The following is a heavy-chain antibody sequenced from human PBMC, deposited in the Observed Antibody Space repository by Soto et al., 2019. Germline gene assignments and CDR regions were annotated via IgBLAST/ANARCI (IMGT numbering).Heavy chain of an antibody. Sequence: SETLCVSCTVSGGSISSSAYYGGWIRHPPGKGLEWIGSIYYSGSTYYNPSLKSRVTISVDTSKNQFSLKLSSVTAADTAVYYCARHVSSGWYYYGMDVWGQGTTVT. CDR1: GGSISSSAYY. D-gene: IGHD6-19*01. V-gene: IGHV4-39*01. J-gene: IGHJ6*02. CDR3: ARHVSSGWYYYGMDV. CDR2: IYYSGST.